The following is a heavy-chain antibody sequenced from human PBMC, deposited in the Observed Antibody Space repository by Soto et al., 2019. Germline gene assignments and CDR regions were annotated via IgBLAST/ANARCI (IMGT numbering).Heavy chain of an antibody. CDR2: INAGNGNT. V-gene: IGHV1-3*01. CDR1: GYTFTSYA. D-gene: IGHD3-9*01. J-gene: IGHJ6*02. CDR3: ARDLSSKRKTYYDILTGYYGMDV. Sequence: ASVKVSCKASGYTFTSYAMHWVRQAPGQRLDWMGLINAGNGNTKYSQKFQGRVTITRDTSASTAYMELSSLRSEDTAVYYCARDLSSKRKTYYDILTGYYGMDVWGQGTTVTVSS.